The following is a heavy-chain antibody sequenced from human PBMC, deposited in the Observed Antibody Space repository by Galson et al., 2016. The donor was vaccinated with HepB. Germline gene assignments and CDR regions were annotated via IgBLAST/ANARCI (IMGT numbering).Heavy chain of an antibody. J-gene: IGHJ4*02. D-gene: IGHD1-26*01. Sequence: SLRLSCAASGFTLSGSAMHWVRQASGKGLEWVGRIRTKVNSYATTYAASVKGRFTISRDDSKNTPYLQMNSLETADTAVYYCTSGSSYKGDYWGQGTLVTVSS. CDR2: IRTKVNSYAT. CDR3: TSGSSYKGDY. V-gene: IGHV3-73*01. CDR1: GFTLSGSA.